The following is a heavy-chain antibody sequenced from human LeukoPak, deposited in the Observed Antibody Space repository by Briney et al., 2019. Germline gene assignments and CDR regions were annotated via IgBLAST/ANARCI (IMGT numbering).Heavy chain of an antibody. J-gene: IGHJ4*02. CDR2: IFYSGST. CDR3: ASGRGWHYDHYYFDY. D-gene: IGHD3-22*01. CDR1: GGSISSSGYY. V-gene: IGHV4-39*07. Sequence: SETLSLTCTVSGGSISSSGYYWGWIRQPPGKGLEWVASIFYSGSTYYNPSLKSRVTISVDTSQIQFSLKLSSVTAADTAVYYCASGRGWHYDHYYFDYWGQGTLVTASS.